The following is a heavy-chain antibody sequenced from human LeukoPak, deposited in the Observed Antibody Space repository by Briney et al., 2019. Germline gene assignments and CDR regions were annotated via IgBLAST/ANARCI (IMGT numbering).Heavy chain of an antibody. D-gene: IGHD3-10*01. J-gene: IGHJ3*02. Sequence: SVKVSCRASGYTFTSYGISWVRQAPGQGLEWMGGIIPIFGTANYAQKFQGRVTITADESTSTAYMELSSLRSEDTAVYYCASGTSITMVRGVFSDAFDIWGQGTMVTVSS. CDR3: ASGTSITMVRGVFSDAFDI. V-gene: IGHV1-69*13. CDR1: GYTFTSYG. CDR2: IIPIFGTA.